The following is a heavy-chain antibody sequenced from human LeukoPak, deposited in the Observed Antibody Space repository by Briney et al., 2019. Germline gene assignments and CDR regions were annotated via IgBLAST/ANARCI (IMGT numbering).Heavy chain of an antibody. Sequence: SETLSLTCTVSGGSISSSSYYWGWIRQPPGKGLEWIGSIYYSGSTYYNPSLKSRVTISVDTSKNQFSLKLSSVTAADTAVYYCARGTMVRGVISAFDIWGQGTMVTVSS. V-gene: IGHV4-39*01. J-gene: IGHJ3*02. CDR3: ARGTMVRGVISAFDI. CDR1: GGSISSSSYY. D-gene: IGHD3-10*01. CDR2: IYYSGST.